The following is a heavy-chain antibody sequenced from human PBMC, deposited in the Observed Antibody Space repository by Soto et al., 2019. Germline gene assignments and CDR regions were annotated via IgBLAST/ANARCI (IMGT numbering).Heavy chain of an antibody. J-gene: IGHJ4*02. CDR1: GFPFSSFS. CDR2: ISPGGNSV. Sequence: EVHVVESGGGLVKPGGSLRLACASSGFPFSSFSWNWVRQAPGKGLEWVSSISPGGNSVYYADSVKGRFTISRDNAKNSLYLQMNNLRAEDAAVYYCARPRGPRGYVLIDYWGPGTLVTVSS. CDR3: ARPRGPRGYVLIDY. V-gene: IGHV3-21*04. D-gene: IGHD5-12*01.